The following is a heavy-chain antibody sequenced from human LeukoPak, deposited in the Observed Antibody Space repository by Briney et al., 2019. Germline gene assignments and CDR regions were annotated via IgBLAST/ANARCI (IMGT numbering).Heavy chain of an antibody. Sequence: SETLSLTCTVSGGSISSYYWNWIRQPPGKGLEWIGYIYYSGSTNYNPSLNSRVTISVDTSKNQFSLKLSSVTAADTAVYYCARRNWEGSFDYWGQGTLVTVSS. CDR3: ARRNWEGSFDY. D-gene: IGHD7-27*01. CDR1: GGSISSYY. J-gene: IGHJ4*02. V-gene: IGHV4-59*01. CDR2: IYYSGST.